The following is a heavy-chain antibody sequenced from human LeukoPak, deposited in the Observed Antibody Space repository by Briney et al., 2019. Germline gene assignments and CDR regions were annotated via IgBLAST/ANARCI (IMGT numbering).Heavy chain of an antibody. V-gene: IGHV4-59*08. D-gene: IGHD1-26*01. CDR3: ARLVGATPYYYYGMDV. CDR2: IYYSGST. CDR1: GGSISSYY. Sequence: SETLSLTCTVSGGSISSYYWSWIRQPPGKGLEWIGYIYYSGSTNYNPSLKSRVTISVDTSKNQFSLKLSSVTAADTAVYYCARLVGATPYYYYGMDVWGQGTTVTVFS. J-gene: IGHJ6*02.